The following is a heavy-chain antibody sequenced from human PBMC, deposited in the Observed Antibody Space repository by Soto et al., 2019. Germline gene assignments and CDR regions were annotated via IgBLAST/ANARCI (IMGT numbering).Heavy chain of an antibody. J-gene: IGHJ4*02. D-gene: IGHD3-16*01. V-gene: IGHV4-61*01. CDR1: GDSVSNDNYY. CDR2: IYYSGTT. Sequence: QVQLQESGPGRVKPSETLSLTCAVSGDSVSNDNYYWSWIRQPPGKGLEWIGYIYYSGTTNYNSYLKSRLSLSVDMSKNQFSLKLASVTAADTAVYFCARSQRGRTAFTFDYWGQGALVTVSS. CDR3: ARSQRGRTAFTFDY.